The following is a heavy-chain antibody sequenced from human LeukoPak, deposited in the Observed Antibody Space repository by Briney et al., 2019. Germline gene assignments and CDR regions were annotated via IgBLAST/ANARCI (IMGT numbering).Heavy chain of an antibody. V-gene: IGHV3-15*01. D-gene: IGHD3-10*01. Sequence: GGSLRLSCAASGFTFSNAWMSWVRQAPGKGLEWVGRIKSKTDGGTTDYAAPVKGRFTISRDDSKNTLYLQTNSLKTEDTAVYYCAKDRFYGVYGSGSYYNVPTDWFDPWGQGTLVTVSS. CDR1: GFTFSNAW. J-gene: IGHJ5*02. CDR3: AKDRFYGVYGSGSYYNVPTDWFDP. CDR2: IKSKTDGGTT.